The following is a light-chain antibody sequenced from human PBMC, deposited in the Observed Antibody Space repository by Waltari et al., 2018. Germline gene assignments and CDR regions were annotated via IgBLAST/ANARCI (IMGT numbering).Light chain of an antibody. CDR2: EEP. CDR3: YSTDSSDTHRV. V-gene: IGLV3-10*01. J-gene: IGLJ3*02. CDR1: ALPKKY. Sequence: SYELTQPPSVSVSPGQAARITCSGDALPKKYAYWYQQKSGQAPVRVIYEEPKRPSGIPERFSGSSSGTTATLNLSGAQVEDEGDYYCYSTDSSDTHRVFGGGTKLTVL.